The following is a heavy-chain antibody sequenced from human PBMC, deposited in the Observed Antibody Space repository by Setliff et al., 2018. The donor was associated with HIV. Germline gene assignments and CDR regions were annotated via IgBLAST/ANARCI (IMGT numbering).Heavy chain of an antibody. D-gene: IGHD3-16*01. CDR3: ARQFWMLTTLYFDS. V-gene: IGHV4-59*08. CDR1: GGSISGYY. Sequence: KTSETLSLTCTVSGGSISGYYWSWIRQPPGKGLEWIGYIYYIGNTNYNPSLKGRVTLSVDTSKNHFSLSLSSVTAADTAVYYCARQFWMLTTLYFDSLGPGTLVTVSS. CDR2: IYYIGNT. J-gene: IGHJ4*02.